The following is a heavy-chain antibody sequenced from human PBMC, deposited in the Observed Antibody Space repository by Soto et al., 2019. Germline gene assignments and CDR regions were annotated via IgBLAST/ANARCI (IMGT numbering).Heavy chain of an antibody. CDR2: IYYNGNT. CDR3: ARHGRYCSGGSCYPANWFDP. Sequence: SETLSLTCTVSGGSISNHYWSWIRQPPGKGLEWIGYIYYNGNTNYNPSLKSRVTMSVDTSKNQISLKLSSVTAADTVVFYFARHGRYCSGGSCYPANWFDPWGQGTLVTVSS. V-gene: IGHV4-59*08. J-gene: IGHJ5*02. CDR1: GGSISNHY. D-gene: IGHD2-15*01.